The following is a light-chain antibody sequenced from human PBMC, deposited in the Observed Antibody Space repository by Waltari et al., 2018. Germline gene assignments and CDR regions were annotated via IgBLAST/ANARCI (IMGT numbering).Light chain of an antibody. J-gene: IGLJ2*01. CDR1: SSNIGAGFD. V-gene: IGLV1-40*01. CDR2: DTI. Sequence: QPVLTQPPSVSGAPGQRITISCTGNSSNIGAGFDVHWFQQLPGTAPKLLIYDTIHRPPGVPYRFSGSKSDTSASLVITGLQAEDEAYYYCQSYDTNWGVFGGGTKLTVL. CDR3: QSYDTNWGV.